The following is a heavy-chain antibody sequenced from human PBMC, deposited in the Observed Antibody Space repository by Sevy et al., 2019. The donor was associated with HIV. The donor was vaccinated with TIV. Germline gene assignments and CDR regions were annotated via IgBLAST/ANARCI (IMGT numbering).Heavy chain of an antibody. J-gene: IGHJ6*02. D-gene: IGHD3-22*01. Sequence: PGGSLRLSCAASGFTFSTYAMHWVRQAPGKGLEWVAVISYDGSIKYSADSVKGRFTISRDNSKNTLYLQMNSLRPEDTAVYYCAGERTYYYDSSGSDYCYYGIDVWGQGATVTVSS. V-gene: IGHV3-30*04. CDR2: ISYDGSIK. CDR1: GFTFSTYA. CDR3: AGERTYYYDSSGSDYCYYGIDV.